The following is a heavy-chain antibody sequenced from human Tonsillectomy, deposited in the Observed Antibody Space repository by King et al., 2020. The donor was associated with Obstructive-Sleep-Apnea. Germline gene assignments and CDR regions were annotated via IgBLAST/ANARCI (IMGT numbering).Heavy chain of an antibody. CDR1: GFTFSSYW. J-gene: IGHJ4*02. V-gene: IGHV3-74*01. D-gene: IGHD3-22*01. CDR3: ARDYFMGGDNSGYWKN. Sequence: VQLVESGGGLAQPGGSLRLSCAASGFTFSSYWMYWVRQAPGEGLVWVSRINSDGGSPNYGDSGKGRFTIFRDNAKNTLYPQMNSLRAEDTAVYYCARDYFMGGDNSGYWKNWGQGTLVTVSS. CDR2: INSDGGSP.